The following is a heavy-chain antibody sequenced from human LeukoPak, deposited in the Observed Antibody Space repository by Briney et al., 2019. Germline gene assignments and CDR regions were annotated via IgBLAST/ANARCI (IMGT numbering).Heavy chain of an antibody. CDR1: GGTFGSYA. CDR3: ARDSHYYDSSGYYYRFDY. J-gene: IGHJ4*02. Sequence: EASVKVSCKASGGTFGSYAISWVRQAPGQGLEWMGRIIPIFGTANYAQKFQGRVTITTDESTSTAYMELSSLRSEDTAVYYCARDSHYYDSSGYYYRFDYWGQGTLVTVSS. CDR2: IIPIFGTA. D-gene: IGHD3-22*01. V-gene: IGHV1-69*05.